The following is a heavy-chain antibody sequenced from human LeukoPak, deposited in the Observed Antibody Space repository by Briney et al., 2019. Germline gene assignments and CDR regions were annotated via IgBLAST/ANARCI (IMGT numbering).Heavy chain of an antibody. D-gene: IGHD5-12*01. V-gene: IGHV4-30-4*08. Sequence: SQTLSLTCTVSGGSISSGDYYWSWIRQPPGKGLEWIGYIYYSGSTYYNPSLKSRVTISVDTSKSQFSLRLTSVTAADTAVYYCAGTSSGYYSTHYWGQGTLVTVSS. J-gene: IGHJ4*02. CDR1: GGSISSGDYY. CDR2: IYYSGST. CDR3: AGTSSGYYSTHY.